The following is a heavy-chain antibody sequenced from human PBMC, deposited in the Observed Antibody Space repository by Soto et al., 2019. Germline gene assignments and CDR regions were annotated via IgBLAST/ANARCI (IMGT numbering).Heavy chain of an antibody. CDR1: GFTFSSYS. D-gene: IGHD4-17*01. J-gene: IGHJ4*02. Sequence: GGSLRLSCAASGFTFSSYSMNWVRQAPGKGLEWVSSISSSSSYIYYADSVKGRFTISRDNAKNSLYLQMNSLRAEDTAVYYCARPPTTETTNYLDYWGQGTLVTVSS. CDR2: ISSSSSYI. V-gene: IGHV3-21*01. CDR3: ARPPTTETTNYLDY.